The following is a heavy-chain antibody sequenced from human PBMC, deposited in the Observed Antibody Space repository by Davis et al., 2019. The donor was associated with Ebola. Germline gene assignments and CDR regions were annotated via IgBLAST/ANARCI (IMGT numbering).Heavy chain of an antibody. CDR3: AAGGRPYYDSSGYYWGPNWFDP. V-gene: IGHV1-58*02. CDR2: IVVGSGNT. J-gene: IGHJ5*02. D-gene: IGHD3-22*01. CDR1: GYTFTSYG. Sequence: AASVKVSCKASGYTFTSYGISWVRQARGQRLEWIGWIVVGSGNTNYAQKFQERVTITRDMSTSTAYMELSSLRSEDTAVYYCAAGGRPYYDSSGYYWGPNWFDPWGQGTLVTVSS.